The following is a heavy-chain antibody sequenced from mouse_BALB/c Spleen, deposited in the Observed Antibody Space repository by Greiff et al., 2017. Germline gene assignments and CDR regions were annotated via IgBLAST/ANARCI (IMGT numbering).Heavy chain of an antibody. CDR1: GFTFSSYG. CDR2: ISSGGSYT. V-gene: IGHV5-6*01. J-gene: IGHJ4*01. Sequence: EVKLQESGGDLVKPGGSLKLSCAASGFTFSSYGMSWVRQTPDKRLEWVATISSGGSYTYYPDSVKGRFTISRDNAKNTLYLQMSSLKSEDTAMYYCARDYYERDYAMDYWGQGTSVTVSS. CDR3: ARDYYERDYAMDY. D-gene: IGHD1-1*01.